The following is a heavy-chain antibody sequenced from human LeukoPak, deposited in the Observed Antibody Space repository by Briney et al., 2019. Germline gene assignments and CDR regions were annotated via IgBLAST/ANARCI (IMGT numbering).Heavy chain of an antibody. J-gene: IGHJ4*02. Sequence: GGSLRLSCAASGFTFSSYAMSWVRQAPGKGLEWVSAISGSGGSTYYADSVKGRFTISRDNSKNTLYLQMNSLRAEDTAVYYCAKDLPGIAVAGTTLGFDYWGQGTLVTVSS. CDR3: AKDLPGIAVAGTTLGFDY. D-gene: IGHD6-19*01. CDR2: ISGSGGST. CDR1: GFTFSSYA. V-gene: IGHV3-23*01.